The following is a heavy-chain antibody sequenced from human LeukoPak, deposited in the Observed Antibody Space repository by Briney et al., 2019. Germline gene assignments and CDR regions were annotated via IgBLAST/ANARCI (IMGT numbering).Heavy chain of an antibody. V-gene: IGHV4-31*03. D-gene: IGHD4-17*01. Sequence: TSETLSLTCTVFGVSLSRGGYYWNWIRQQPGQGPEWLGYIYHSGTARYNPSLKSRLNMSVDMSGNQVSLSLTSVTVADTALYYCARGGDYGDYFVYWGQGSMVSVSS. CDR3: ARGGDYGDYFVY. CDR2: IYHSGTA. J-gene: IGHJ4*02. CDR1: GVSLSRGGYY.